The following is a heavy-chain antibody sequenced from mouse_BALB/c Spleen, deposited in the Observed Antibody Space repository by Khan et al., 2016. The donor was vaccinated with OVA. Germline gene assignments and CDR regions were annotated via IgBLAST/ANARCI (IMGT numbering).Heavy chain of an antibody. CDR1: GFSLTSYG. D-gene: IGHD1-1*01. CDR3: AKFYYGSVSDWYCDV. J-gene: IGHJ1*01. CDR2: IWGAGST. V-gene: IGHV2-3*01. Sequence: QVQLKESGPGLVAPSQSLSITCTVSGFSLTSYGVSWVRQPPGKGLEWLGIIWGAGSTNYHSALISRLSIRKDNSKIQVFLTLNSLQTDDTATYYCAKFYYGSVSDWYCDVWGAGTTVTVSS.